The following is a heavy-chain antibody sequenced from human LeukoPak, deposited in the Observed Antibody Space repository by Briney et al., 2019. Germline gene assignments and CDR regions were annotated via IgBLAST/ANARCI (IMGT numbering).Heavy chain of an antibody. CDR2: ISADSSYI. J-gene: IGHJ4*02. Sequence: GGSLRLSCAASGFTFSSYSMNWVRQAPGKGLEWVSCISADSSYIYHADSVKGRFTISRDNARNSLYLQMNSLRAEDTAVYYCARDLPTIDYWGQGTLVTVSS. CDR1: GFTFSSYS. V-gene: IGHV3-21*01. CDR3: ARDLPTIDY.